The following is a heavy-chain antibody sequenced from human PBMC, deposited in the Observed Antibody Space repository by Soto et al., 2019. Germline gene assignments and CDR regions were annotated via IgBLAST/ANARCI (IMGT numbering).Heavy chain of an antibody. J-gene: IGHJ4*02. V-gene: IGHV3-23*01. CDR1: GFTFSSYA. D-gene: IGHD3-9*01. CDR3: AKAIRFLDMALDN. CDR2: ISGSGDVI. Sequence: EVHLLESGGNLVQPGGSLRLSCAASGFTFSSYAMSWVRQAPGKGPEWVSSISGSGDVIHYADSVKDRFTISRDNSKNTLWLQMNSLRAEDTAVYYCAKAIRFLDMALDNWGQGALVTVSS.